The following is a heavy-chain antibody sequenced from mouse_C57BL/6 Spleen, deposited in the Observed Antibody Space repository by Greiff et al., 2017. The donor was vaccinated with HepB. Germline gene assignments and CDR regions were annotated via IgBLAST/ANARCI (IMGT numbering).Heavy chain of an antibody. D-gene: IGHD2-4*01. J-gene: IGHJ4*01. CDR3: ARRIYHDHEGAMDY. CDR1: GYAFSSSW. V-gene: IGHV1-82*01. CDR2: IYPGDGDT. Sequence: QVQLQQSGPELVKPGASVKISCKASGYAFSSSWMNWVKQRPGKGLEWIGRIYPGDGDTNYNGKFKGKATLTADKSSSTAYMQLSSLTSEDSAVYFCARRIYHDHEGAMDYWGQGTSVTVSS.